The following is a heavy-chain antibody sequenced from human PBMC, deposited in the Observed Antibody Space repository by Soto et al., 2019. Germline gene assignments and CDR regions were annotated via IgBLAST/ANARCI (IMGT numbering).Heavy chain of an antibody. D-gene: IGHD5-12*01. CDR3: ARDLGATRAAAFDI. Sequence: PSETLSLTCTVSGGSINRGDYYWSWLRQPPGKGLEWIGYIYHSGSTHYNPSLESRVTVSLVTSKNQFSLKLNSVTAADTAVYYCARDLGATRAAAFDIWGQGTMVTVSS. CDR2: IYHSGST. J-gene: IGHJ3*02. V-gene: IGHV4-30-4*01. CDR1: GGSINRGDYY.